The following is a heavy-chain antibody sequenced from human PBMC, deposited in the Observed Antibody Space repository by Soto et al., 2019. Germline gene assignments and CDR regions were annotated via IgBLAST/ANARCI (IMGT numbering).Heavy chain of an antibody. CDR2: ISSSAGST. J-gene: IGHJ4*02. D-gene: IGHD3-22*01. CDR3: AKKASPSYYYDSTTYYIDF. CDR1: GFTCSRYS. Sequence: GGPLRLSCGASGFTCSRYSMTWVRQAPGKGLEWISSISSSAGSTYYADSVKGRFTISRDNSKNTLFLEMNSLRAEDTATYYCAKKASPSYYYDSTTYYIDFWGQGALVTVSS. V-gene: IGHV3-23*01.